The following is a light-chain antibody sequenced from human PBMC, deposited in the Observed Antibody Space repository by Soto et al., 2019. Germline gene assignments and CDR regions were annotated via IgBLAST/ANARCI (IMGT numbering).Light chain of an antibody. CDR3: GTWDSSLSAGV. CDR1: SSNIGNNY. Sequence: QSVLTQPPSVSAAPGQKVTISCSGSSSNIGNNYVSWYQQLPGTAPKLLIYENNKRPSGIPDRFSGYKSGTSATLGITGLQNGEEADYYCGTWDSSLSAGVFGGGTKLTVL. J-gene: IGLJ2*01. CDR2: ENN. V-gene: IGLV1-51*02.